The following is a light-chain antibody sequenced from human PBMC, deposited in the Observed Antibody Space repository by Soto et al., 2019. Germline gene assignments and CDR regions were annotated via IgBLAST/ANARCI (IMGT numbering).Light chain of an antibody. CDR2: RAS. Sequence: TQSPTTLFISPEERATLSCTASHYVYSNVAWFQQRPGQAPRLLIYRASTRATGTPARFSGSGSGTEFTLTITRLQSEDFALYYCQQYHNLWTFGQGTKVDIK. CDR3: QQYHNLWT. J-gene: IGKJ1*01. CDR1: HYVYSN. V-gene: IGKV3-15*01.